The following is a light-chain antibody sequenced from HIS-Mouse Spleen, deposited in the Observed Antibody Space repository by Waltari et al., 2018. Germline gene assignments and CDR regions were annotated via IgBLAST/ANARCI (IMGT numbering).Light chain of an antibody. J-gene: IGKJ1*01. Sequence: DIVMTQTPLSLSVTPGQPASISCKSSQSLLHSDGKTYLYWYLQKPGQSPQLLIYEVSCRFSGVPDRFSGSGSGTDFTLKISRVEAEDVGVYYCMQVIHLPPWTFGQGTKVEIK. V-gene: IGKV2-29*03. CDR3: MQVIHLPPWT. CDR2: EVS. CDR1: QSLLHSDGKTY.